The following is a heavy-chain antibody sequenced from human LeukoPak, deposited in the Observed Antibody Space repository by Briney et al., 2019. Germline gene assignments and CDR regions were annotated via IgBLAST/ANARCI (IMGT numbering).Heavy chain of an antibody. D-gene: IGHD3-22*01. CDR1: GFTFSSYG. J-gene: IGHJ6*02. CDR3: AKGDYYDSSGYYPPPRFYYYYYGMDV. Sequence: PGGSLRLSCATSGFTFSSYGMHWVRQAPGKGLEWVAVISYDGSNKCYADSVKGRFTISRDNSKNTLYLQMNSLRAEDTAVYYCAKGDYYDSSGYYPPPRFYYYYYGMDVWGQGTTVTVSS. CDR2: ISYDGSNK. V-gene: IGHV3-30*18.